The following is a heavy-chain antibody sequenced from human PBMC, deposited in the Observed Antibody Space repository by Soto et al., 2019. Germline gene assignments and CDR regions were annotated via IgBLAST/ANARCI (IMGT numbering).Heavy chain of an antibody. Sequence: SETLSLTCTVPGGSISSGGYYWSWIRQHPGKGLEWIGYIYYSGSTYYNPSLKSRVTISVDTSKNQFSLKLSSVTAADTAVYYCARDPSWLTPPTNYYYYGMDVWGQGTTVTVSS. CDR2: IYYSGST. V-gene: IGHV4-31*03. CDR3: ARDPSWLTPPTNYYYYGMDV. D-gene: IGHD5-18*01. J-gene: IGHJ6*02. CDR1: GGSISSGGYY.